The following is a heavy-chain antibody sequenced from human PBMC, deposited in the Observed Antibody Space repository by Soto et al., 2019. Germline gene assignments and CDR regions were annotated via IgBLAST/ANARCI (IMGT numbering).Heavy chain of an antibody. V-gene: IGHV3-23*01. Sequence: EVPLLESGGGLVQPGGSLRLSCAASGFTFSSYAMSWVRQAPGKGLEWVSVISGSGDSTYYADSVKGRFTISRDNSKNTLYLLMNSLRAEDTAVYYCARRTSGWYLDYWGQGTLVTVSS. CDR1: GFTFSSYA. CDR2: ISGSGDST. D-gene: IGHD6-19*01. CDR3: ARRTSGWYLDY. J-gene: IGHJ4*02.